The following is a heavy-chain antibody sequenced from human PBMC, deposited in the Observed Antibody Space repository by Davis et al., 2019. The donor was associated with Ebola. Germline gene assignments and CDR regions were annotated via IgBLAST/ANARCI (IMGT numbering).Heavy chain of an antibody. CDR3: ARGYCSGGSCYSADY. D-gene: IGHD2-15*01. V-gene: IGHV1-69*06. CDR1: GGTFSSYA. J-gene: IGHJ4*02. Sequence: AASVKVSCKASGGTFSSYAISWVRQAPGQGLEWMGGIIPIFGTANYAQKFQGRVTITADKSTSTAYMELSSLRSEDTAVYYCARGYCSGGSCYSADYWGQGTLVTVSS. CDR2: IIPIFGTA.